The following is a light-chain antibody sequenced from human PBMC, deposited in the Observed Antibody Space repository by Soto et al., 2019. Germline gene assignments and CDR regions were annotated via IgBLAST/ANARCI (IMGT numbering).Light chain of an antibody. Sequence: QSALTQPASVSGSPGQSNTISCSGTISDVGGSNYVSWYQHHPGKAPRLMIFDVSNRPSGISNRFSGSKSGSTASLTISGLQAEDEADYYCSSYSSSSSPVVFGGGTKLTVL. CDR1: ISDVGGSNY. CDR2: DVS. V-gene: IGLV2-14*03. CDR3: SSYSSSSSPVV. J-gene: IGLJ2*01.